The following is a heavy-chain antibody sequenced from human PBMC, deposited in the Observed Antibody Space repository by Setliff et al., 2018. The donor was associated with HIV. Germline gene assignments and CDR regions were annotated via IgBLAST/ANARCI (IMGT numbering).Heavy chain of an antibody. Sequence: AASVKVSCKTSGYTFSKYGISWVRQAPGQGLEWVGWVSPYNGDRNYGQKFQDRVTVTTDTSTSTAYMELRGLRSDDTAVYYCATDPNYYDRSGVYFYGSHRDLHLDYWGQGTLVTVSS. D-gene: IGHD3-22*01. CDR1: GYTFSKYG. V-gene: IGHV1-18*01. J-gene: IGHJ4*02. CDR3: ATDPNYYDRSGVYFYGSHRDLHLDY. CDR2: VSPYNGDR.